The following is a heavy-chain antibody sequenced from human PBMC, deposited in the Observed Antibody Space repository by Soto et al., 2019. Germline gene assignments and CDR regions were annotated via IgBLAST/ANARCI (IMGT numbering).Heavy chain of an antibody. Sequence: LSCAVSGFTFSSYWMCWVRQTSGKGLVWASRINTDGTTTNYADSVKGRFTISRDNAKNMLYLQMNSLRAEDTAVYYCARATMGTLDYWGQGILVTVSS. CDR1: GFTFSSYW. D-gene: IGHD7-27*01. V-gene: IGHV3-74*01. J-gene: IGHJ4*02. CDR3: ARATMGTLDY. CDR2: INTDGTTT.